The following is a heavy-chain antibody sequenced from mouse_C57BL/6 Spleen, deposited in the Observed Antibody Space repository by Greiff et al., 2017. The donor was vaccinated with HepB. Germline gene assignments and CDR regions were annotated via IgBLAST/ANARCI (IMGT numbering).Heavy chain of an antibody. CDR2: INYDGSST. V-gene: IGHV5-16*01. Sequence: DVHLVESEGGLVQPGSSMKLSCTASGFTFSDYYMAWVRQVPEKGLEWVANINYDGSSTYYLDSLKSRFIISRDNAKNILYLQMSSLKSEDTATYYCARAPLLGAMDYWGQGTSVTVSS. CDR3: ARAPLLGAMDY. D-gene: IGHD1-1*01. J-gene: IGHJ4*01. CDR1: GFTFSDYY.